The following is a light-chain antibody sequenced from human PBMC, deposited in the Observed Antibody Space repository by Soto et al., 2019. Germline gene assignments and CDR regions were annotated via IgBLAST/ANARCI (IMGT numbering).Light chain of an antibody. V-gene: IGKV3-20*01. CDR2: GAS. J-gene: IGKJ1*01. CDR1: QSIRSNY. Sequence: EIVLTQSPGTLSLARGERATLSCRASQSIRSNYVAWYQQKPGQGPRLLIYGASNRATGIPDRFSGSGSGTDFTLTISRLEPEDSAVYYCQHYGGRWTFGQGTKVDIK. CDR3: QHYGGRWT.